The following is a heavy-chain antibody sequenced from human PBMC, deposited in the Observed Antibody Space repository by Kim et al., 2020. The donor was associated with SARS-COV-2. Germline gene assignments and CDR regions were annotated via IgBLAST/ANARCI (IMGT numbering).Heavy chain of an antibody. CDR3: ARDTGRTGYYYGMDL. V-gene: IGHV3-48*02. J-gene: IGHJ6*02. D-gene: IGHD1-1*01. Sequence: DSVKGRFTISRDNAKNSVYLQMNSLRDDDTAVYYCARDTGRTGYYYGMDLWGQGTTVTVSS.